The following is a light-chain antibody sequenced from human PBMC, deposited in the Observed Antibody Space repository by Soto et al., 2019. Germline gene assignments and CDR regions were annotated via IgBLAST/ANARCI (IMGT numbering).Light chain of an antibody. CDR3: QQLNSYPIT. J-gene: IGKJ5*01. CDR2: DAS. CDR1: QGISSY. V-gene: IGKV1-9*01. Sequence: IQLTQSPSSLSASVGDRVTISCRASQGISSYLAWYQQKPGQAPKLLIYDASTLQSGVPSRFSGSGSGTDFTLTISSLQPEDFATYYCQQLNSYPITFGQGTRLEIK.